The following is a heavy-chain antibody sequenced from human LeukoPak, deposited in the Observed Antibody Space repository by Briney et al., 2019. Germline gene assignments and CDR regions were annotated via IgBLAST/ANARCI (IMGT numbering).Heavy chain of an antibody. CDR1: GLSFSSFA. CDR2: IRGNGGT. V-gene: IGHV3-23*01. J-gene: IGHJ4*02. CDR3: AKASWVSSTDAVR. Sequence: GGSLRLSCAASGLSFSSFAMSWVRQGPARGLEWVSSIRGNGGTFYADSVKGQFTLSSDSSRNTVYFQLSNLRVEDTAIYYCAKASWVSSTDAVRWGQGTLVTVSS. D-gene: IGHD3-16*01.